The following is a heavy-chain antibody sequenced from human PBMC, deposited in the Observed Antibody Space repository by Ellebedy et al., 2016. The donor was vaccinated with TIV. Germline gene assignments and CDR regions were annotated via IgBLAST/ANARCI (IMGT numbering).Heavy chain of an antibody. CDR1: GDSISGSTYY. V-gene: IGHV4-39*07. Sequence: SETLSLTXTVSGDSISGSTYYWDWIRQPPGKGLEWIGSIYYSGNTYYNPSLKSRVTISVDTSKNQFSLKLSSVTAADTAVYYCARVDSGYDPWGQGTLVTVSS. CDR3: ARVDSGYDP. CDR2: IYYSGNT. D-gene: IGHD5-12*01. J-gene: IGHJ5*02.